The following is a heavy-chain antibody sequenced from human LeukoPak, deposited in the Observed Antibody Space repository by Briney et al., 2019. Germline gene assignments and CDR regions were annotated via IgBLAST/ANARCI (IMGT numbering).Heavy chain of an antibody. V-gene: IGHV3-9*01. D-gene: IGHD2-21*02. CDR1: GFTFDDYA. CDR2: ISWDSVHI. Sequence: GGSLRLSCAASGFTFDDYAMHWVRQAPGKGLEWVSGISWDSVHIGYADSVKGRFTISRDNAKNSLYLQMNSLRAEDTALYYCVKGPTAKYYFDYWGQGTLVTV. J-gene: IGHJ4*02. CDR3: VKGPTAKYYFDY.